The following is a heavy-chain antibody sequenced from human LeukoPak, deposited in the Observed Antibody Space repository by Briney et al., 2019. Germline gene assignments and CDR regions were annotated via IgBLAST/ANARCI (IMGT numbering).Heavy chain of an antibody. V-gene: IGHV3-23*01. CDR3: AKDVMATITNGGYFFDY. J-gene: IGHJ4*02. CDR2: ISGSDGST. D-gene: IGHD5-12*01. CDR1: GFTMSSYA. Sequence: PGASLRLSCAASGFTMSSYAMSWVRQVQGKGLEWVSGISGSDGSTYYADSVKGRFTISRDSSKNTLYLQMNSLRAEDTALYYCAKDVMATITNGGYFFDYWGQGTLVTVSS.